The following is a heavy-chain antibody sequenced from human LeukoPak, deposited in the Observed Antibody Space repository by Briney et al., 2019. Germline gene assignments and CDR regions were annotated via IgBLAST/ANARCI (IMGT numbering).Heavy chain of an antibody. D-gene: IGHD6-19*01. CDR3: ARDRFHIAVDGTHAFDI. Sequence: GGSLRLSCAASGFTFSSYAMHWVRQAPGKGLEWVAVISYDGSNKYYADSVKGRFTISRDNSKNTLYLQMNSLRAEDTAVYYCARDRFHIAVDGTHAFDIWGQGTMVTVSS. CDR2: ISYDGSNK. V-gene: IGHV3-30-3*01. CDR1: GFTFSSYA. J-gene: IGHJ3*02.